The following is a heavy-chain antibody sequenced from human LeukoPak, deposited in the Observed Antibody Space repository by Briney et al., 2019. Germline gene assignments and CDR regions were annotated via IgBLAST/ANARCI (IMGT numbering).Heavy chain of an antibody. V-gene: IGHV1-2*02. CDR1: GYTFTDYY. CDR3: ARGELFGWFDP. CDR2: INPNSGAS. J-gene: IGHJ5*02. D-gene: IGHD3-10*01. Sequence: KPGALVRVSCKASGYTFTDYYIHWVRQAPGQGLEWMGWINPNSGASNYAQKLQGRVTMTTDTSTSTAYMELRSLRSDDTAVYYCARGELFGWFDPWGQGTLVTVSS.